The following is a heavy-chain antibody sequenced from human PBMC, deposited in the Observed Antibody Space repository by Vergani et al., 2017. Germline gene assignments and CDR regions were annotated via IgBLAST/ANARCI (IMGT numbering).Heavy chain of an antibody. CDR1: GGSISSGDYY. Sequence: QVQLQESGPGLVKPSQTLSLTSTVSGGSISSGDYYWSWIRQPPGKGLEWIGYIYYSGSTYYNPSLKSRVTISVDTSKNQFSLKLSSVTAADTAVYYCARVPGARTGDWYFDLWGRGTLVTVSS. J-gene: IGHJ2*01. CDR2: IYYSGST. D-gene: IGHD3/OR15-3a*01. V-gene: IGHV4-30-4*01. CDR3: ARVPGARTGDWYFDL.